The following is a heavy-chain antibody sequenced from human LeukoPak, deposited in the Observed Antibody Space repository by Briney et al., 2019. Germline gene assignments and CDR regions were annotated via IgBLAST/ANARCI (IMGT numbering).Heavy chain of an antibody. Sequence: SETLSLTCTVSGGSISSYYWSWIRQPPGKALEWIGYIYYSGSTNYNPSLKSRVTISVDTSKNQFSLKLSSVTAADTAVYYCARSVAVAALRGFDYWGQGTLVTVSS. V-gene: IGHV4-59*08. D-gene: IGHD6-19*01. J-gene: IGHJ4*02. CDR3: ARSVAVAALRGFDY. CDR1: GGSISSYY. CDR2: IYYSGST.